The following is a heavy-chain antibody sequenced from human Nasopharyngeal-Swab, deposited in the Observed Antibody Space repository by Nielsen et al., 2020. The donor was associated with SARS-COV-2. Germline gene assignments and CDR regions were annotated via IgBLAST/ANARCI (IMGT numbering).Heavy chain of an antibody. CDR3: ARGEDSGIYCYAY. CDR1: GYSISSGYY. V-gene: IGHV4-38-2*02. J-gene: IGHJ4*02. CDR2: IYHSGTT. D-gene: IGHD1-26*01. Sequence: SETLSLTCTVSGYSISSGYYWGWIRQSPGKGLEWIGNIYHSGTTYYNPSLKSRVTISVDTSKNQFSLKVNSVTAADTAVYYCARGEDSGIYCYAYWGQGTLVTVSS.